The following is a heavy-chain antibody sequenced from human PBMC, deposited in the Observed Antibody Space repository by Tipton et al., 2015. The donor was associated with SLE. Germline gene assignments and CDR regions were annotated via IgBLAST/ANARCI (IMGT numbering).Heavy chain of an antibody. J-gene: IGHJ4*02. CDR1: GFIVSHYY. Sequence: GSLRLSCAASGFIVSHYYISWIRQTPGKGLEWISIIYTGGVTYYAESVKGRFTISRDNSKNTVYLQTHNLTTDDTAVYFCAREGTGYPFDSWGQGTLVTVSS. CDR3: AREGTGYPFDS. D-gene: IGHD1-14*01. V-gene: IGHV3-66*01. CDR2: IYTGGVT.